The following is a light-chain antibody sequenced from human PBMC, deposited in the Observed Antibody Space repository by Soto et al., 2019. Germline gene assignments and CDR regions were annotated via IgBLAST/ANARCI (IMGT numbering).Light chain of an antibody. CDR1: QGIGDR. Sequence: DIQMTQSPSSVSASVGDRVTLTFRASQGIGDRLAWYQQKPGKVPQLLIYFASTLGSGVPSRFSGSGSGTDFTFTISSLQPEDIATYYCQQYSHLITFGQGTRLEIK. CDR3: QQYSHLIT. V-gene: IGKV1-12*01. CDR2: FAS. J-gene: IGKJ5*01.